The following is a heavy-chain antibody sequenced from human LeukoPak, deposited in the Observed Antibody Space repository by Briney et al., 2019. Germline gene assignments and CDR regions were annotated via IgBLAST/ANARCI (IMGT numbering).Heavy chain of an antibody. CDR1: GFTFSSYA. CDR2: LSGSGGNT. CDR3: AKGNGENYYDSSGYYF. V-gene: IGHV3-23*01. Sequence: PGGSLRLSCAASGFTFSSYAMNWVRQAPGKGLEWVSALSGSGGNTNYADSVKGRFTISRDNSKNTAYLQMNSLRAEDTAVYYCAKGNGENYYDSSGYYFWGQGTLVTVSS. D-gene: IGHD3-22*01. J-gene: IGHJ4*02.